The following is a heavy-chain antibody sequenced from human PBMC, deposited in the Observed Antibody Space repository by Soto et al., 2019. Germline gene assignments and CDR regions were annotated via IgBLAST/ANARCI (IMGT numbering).Heavy chain of an antibody. Sequence: ASVKVSCKASGYIFTDYYMHWVRQAPGQELGWMGRINPNSGGTNYAQKFQGRVTMTRDTSISTAYMQLSSLTSEDTAVYYCARDDSGFSGSHYIDYFNYWAQGALVTVSS. CDR1: GYIFTDYY. CDR3: ARDDSGFSGSHYIDYFNY. V-gene: IGHV1-2*06. D-gene: IGHD1-26*01. CDR2: INPNSGGT. J-gene: IGHJ4*02.